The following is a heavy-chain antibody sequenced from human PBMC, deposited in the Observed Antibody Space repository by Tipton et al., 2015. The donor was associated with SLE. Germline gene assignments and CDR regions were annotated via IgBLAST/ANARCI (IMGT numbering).Heavy chain of an antibody. CDR1: GGSISSSSYY. D-gene: IGHD1-7*01. Sequence: TLSLTCTVSGGSISSSSYYWGWIRQPPGKGLEWIGSIYYSGSTYYNPSLKSRVTISVDTSKKQFSLKLSSVTAADTAVYYCARQRITGTTYYFDYWGQGTLVTVSS. CDR2: IYYSGST. V-gene: IGHV4-39*07. CDR3: ARQRITGTTYYFDY. J-gene: IGHJ4*02.